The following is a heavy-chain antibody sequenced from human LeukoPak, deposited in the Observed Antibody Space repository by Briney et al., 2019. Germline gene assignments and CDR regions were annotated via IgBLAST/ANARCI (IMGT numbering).Heavy chain of an antibody. CDR3: TRAGYSSGFDS. Sequence: GGSLRLSCAASRFTFSGYWMHWVRQAPGKGLVWISRINSDGYSITYADSVKGRFTISRDNAKNTLYLQMNSLIAEDTAVYFCTRAGYSSGFDSWGQGTLVTVSS. CDR2: INSDGYSI. CDR1: RFTFSGYW. J-gene: IGHJ5*01. V-gene: IGHV3-74*03. D-gene: IGHD6-19*01.